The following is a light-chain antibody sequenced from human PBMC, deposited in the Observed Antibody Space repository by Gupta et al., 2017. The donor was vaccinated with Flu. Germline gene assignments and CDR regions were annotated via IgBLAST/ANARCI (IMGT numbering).Light chain of an antibody. CDR2: GSS. J-gene: IGKJ1*01. Sequence: GERATLSCRASQSVSRYICWYQQRPSQAPGLLIFGSSSRATGIPDRFSGSGSGTDFTLTISRLEPEDFAVYYCQQYDSSPWTFGQGTKVEIK. CDR1: QSVSRY. V-gene: IGKV3-20*01. CDR3: QQYDSSPWT.